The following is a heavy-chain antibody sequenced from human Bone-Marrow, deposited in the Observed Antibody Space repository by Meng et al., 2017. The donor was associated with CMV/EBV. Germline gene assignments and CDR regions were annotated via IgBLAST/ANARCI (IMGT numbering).Heavy chain of an antibody. D-gene: IGHD1-26*01. CDR1: GFTFSSYW. CDR3: AREVVGATGWFDP. Sequence: GESLKISCAASGFTFSSYWMSWVRQAPGKGLEWVANIKQDGSEKYYVDSVKGRFTISRDNAKNSLYLQMNSLRAEDTALYHCAREVVGATGWFDPWGQGTRVTVSS. J-gene: IGHJ5*02. V-gene: IGHV3-7*03. CDR2: IKQDGSEK.